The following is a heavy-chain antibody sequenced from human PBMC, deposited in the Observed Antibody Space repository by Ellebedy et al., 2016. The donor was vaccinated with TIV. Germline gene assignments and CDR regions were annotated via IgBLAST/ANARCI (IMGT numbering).Heavy chain of an antibody. CDR1: GYTFTGQY. CDR2: ISPDTGGT. D-gene: IGHD3-3*01. Sequence: ASVKVSRKASGYTFTGQYIHWVRQAPGQGLEWMGWISPDTGGTYYAQKFQGRVTMTRDTSISTIYMALTWLRSDDTAVYYCATGAPGYDFNWLDPWGQGTLVTVSS. J-gene: IGHJ5*02. CDR3: ATGAPGYDFNWLDP. V-gene: IGHV1-2*02.